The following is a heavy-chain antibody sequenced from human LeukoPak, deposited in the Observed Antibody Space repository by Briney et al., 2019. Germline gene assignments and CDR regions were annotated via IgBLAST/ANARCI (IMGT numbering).Heavy chain of an antibody. CDR2: ISAYNGNT. J-gene: IGHJ4*02. V-gene: IGHV1-18*01. CDR1: GYTFTSYG. Sequence: GASVKVSCKASGYTFTSYGISWVRQAPGQGLEWMGWISAYNGNTNYAQKLQGRVTMTTDTSTSTAYMELRSLRSDDTAVYYCARARDYYDSSGYYLDYWGQGTLVTVSS. D-gene: IGHD3-22*01. CDR3: ARARDYYDSSGYYLDY.